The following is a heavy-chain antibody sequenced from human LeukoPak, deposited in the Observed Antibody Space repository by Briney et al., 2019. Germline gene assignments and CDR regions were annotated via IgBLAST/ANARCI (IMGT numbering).Heavy chain of an antibody. D-gene: IGHD1-1*01. J-gene: IGHJ5*02. Sequence: GEPLKISCQGSGYSFTSYWIGWLRQMQGKGLEWMGIINPEDSDTTYSPSFQGQVTISADKSISIAYLQWSSLKASDTAMYYCARPVPSRLGWFDPWGQGTLVTVSS. CDR1: GYSFTSYW. V-gene: IGHV5-51*01. CDR2: INPEDSDT. CDR3: ARPVPSRLGWFDP.